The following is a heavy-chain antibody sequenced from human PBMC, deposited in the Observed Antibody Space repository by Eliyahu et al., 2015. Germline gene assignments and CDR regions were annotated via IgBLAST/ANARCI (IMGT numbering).Heavy chain of an antibody. V-gene: IGHV3-21*01. J-gene: IGHJ3*02. CDR3: VLLGWEMKSDAFDI. D-gene: IGHD1-26*01. CDR2: IDGSSFPI. CDR1: GFAXSAFT. Sequence: EGQLVESGGGLVKPXGSRXXSCAASGFAXSAFTMTWVRQAPGKGLEWVASIDGSSFPINYGDSVRGRFTVSRDNSKKSLSLHLSAVTAEDTAVYYCVLLGWEMKSDAFDIWGHGTRVTVSA.